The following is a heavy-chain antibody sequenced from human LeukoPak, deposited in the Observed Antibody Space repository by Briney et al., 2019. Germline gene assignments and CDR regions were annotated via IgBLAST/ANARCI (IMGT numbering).Heavy chain of an antibody. V-gene: IGHV4-38-2*02. CDR2: IYHSGST. D-gene: IGHD4-17*01. Sequence: SETLSLTCTVSGYSISSGYYWGWIRQPPGKGLEWIGSIYHSGSTYYNPSLKSRVTISVDTSKNQFSLKLSSVTAADTAVYYCASPGYYGDSTGWGQGTLVTVSS. CDR3: ASPGYYGDSTG. CDR1: GYSISSGYY. J-gene: IGHJ4*02.